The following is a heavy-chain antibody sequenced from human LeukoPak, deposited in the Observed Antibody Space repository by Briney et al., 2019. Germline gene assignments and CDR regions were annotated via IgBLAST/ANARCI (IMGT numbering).Heavy chain of an antibody. CDR1: GFTFNTYA. D-gene: IGHD5-18*01. CDR2: ISDSGGSA. V-gene: IGHV3-23*01. CDR3: AKGDKPVIAMVKFDY. J-gene: IGHJ4*02. Sequence: GGSLRLSCAASGFTFNTYAMSWVRQAPGKGLEWVSAISDSGGSAYYADSVKGRFTISRDNSKNTLYLQMNSLRAEDTAVYYCAKGDKPVIAMVKFDYWGQGTLVTVSS.